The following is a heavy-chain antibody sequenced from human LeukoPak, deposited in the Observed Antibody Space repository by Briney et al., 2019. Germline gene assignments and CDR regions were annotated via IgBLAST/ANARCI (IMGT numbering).Heavy chain of an antibody. J-gene: IGHJ4*02. D-gene: IGHD6-6*01. CDR3: ARFLRAARGFDY. V-gene: IGHV3-33*01. CDR2: IWYDGSNK. CDR1: GFTFSSYG. Sequence: GGSLRLSCAASGFTFSSYGMHWVRQAPGKGLEWVAAIWYDGSNKYYADSVKGRFTISRDNSKNTLYLQMNSLRAEDTAVYYCARFLRAARGFDYWGQGTLVTVSS.